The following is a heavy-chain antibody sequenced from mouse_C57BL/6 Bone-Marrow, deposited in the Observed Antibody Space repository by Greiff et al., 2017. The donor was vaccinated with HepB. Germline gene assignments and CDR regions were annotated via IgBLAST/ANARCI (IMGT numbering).Heavy chain of an antibody. J-gene: IGHJ2*01. CDR2: IDPENGDT. CDR3: TPYYYEDD. CDR1: GFNIKDDY. Sequence: VQLQQSGAELVRPGASVKLSCTASGFNIKDDYMHWVKQRPEQGLEWIGWIDPENGDTEYASKFQGKATITADTSSNTACLQLSSQTSEDTAVYYCTPYYYEDDWGQGTTLTVSS. D-gene: IGHD1-1*01. V-gene: IGHV14-4*01.